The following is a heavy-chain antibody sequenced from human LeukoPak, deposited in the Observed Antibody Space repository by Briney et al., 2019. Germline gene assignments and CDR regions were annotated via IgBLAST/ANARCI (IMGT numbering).Heavy chain of an antibody. J-gene: IGHJ4*02. Sequence: SETLSLTCTVSGGSIISSSYYWGWIRQPPGKGLEWIGSIYYSGNTDYNPSLKSRVTISVDTSKNQFSLKLSSVTAADTAVYYCARISIGAAGRRRELDYWGQGTLVTVSS. CDR1: GGSIISSSYY. V-gene: IGHV4-39*07. D-gene: IGHD6-13*01. CDR3: ARISIGAAGRRRELDY. CDR2: IYYSGNT.